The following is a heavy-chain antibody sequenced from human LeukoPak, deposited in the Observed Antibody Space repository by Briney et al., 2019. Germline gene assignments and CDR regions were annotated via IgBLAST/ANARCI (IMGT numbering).Heavy chain of an antibody. CDR2: INPNSGGT. CDR3: AMGITGYSSSLYYFDY. V-gene: IGHV1-2*06. D-gene: IGHD6-13*01. J-gene: IGHJ4*02. CDR1: GYTFTGYY. Sequence: GASVKVSCKASGYTFTGYYMHWVRQAPGQGLEWMGRINPNSGGTNYAQKFQGRVTMTRDTSISTAYMELSRLRSDDTAVYYCAMGITGYSSSLYYFDYWGQGTLVTVSS.